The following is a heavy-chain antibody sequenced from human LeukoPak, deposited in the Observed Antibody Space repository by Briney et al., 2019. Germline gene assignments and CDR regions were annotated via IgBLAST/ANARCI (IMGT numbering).Heavy chain of an antibody. V-gene: IGHV3-48*04. CDR2: ISSSSSTI. D-gene: IGHD3-10*02. Sequence: GGSLRLSCAASGFTFSRYSMNWVRQAPGKGLEWVAYISSSSSTIYYADSVKGRFTISRDNAKNSLYLQMNSLRAEDTAVYYCAELGITMIGGVWGKGTTVTISS. J-gene: IGHJ6*04. CDR1: GFTFSRYS. CDR3: AELGITMIGGV.